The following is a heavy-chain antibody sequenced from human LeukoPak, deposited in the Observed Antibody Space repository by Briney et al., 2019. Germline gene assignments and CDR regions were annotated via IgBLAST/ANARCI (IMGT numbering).Heavy chain of an antibody. V-gene: IGHV4-61*02. CDR2: IYTSGST. Sequence: SETLSPTCAVSGGSISSGSYYWSWIRQPAGKGLEWIGRIYTSGSTNHNPSLKSRVTISVDTSKNQFSLKLSSVTAADTALYYCARDSLLPSAMGYYYMDVWGKGTTVTVSS. J-gene: IGHJ6*03. CDR3: ARDSLLPSAMGYYYMDV. CDR1: GGSISSGSYY. D-gene: IGHD2-2*01.